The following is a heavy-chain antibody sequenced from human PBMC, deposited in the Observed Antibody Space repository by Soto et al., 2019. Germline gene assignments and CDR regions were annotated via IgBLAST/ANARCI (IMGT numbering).Heavy chain of an antibody. Sequence: QVQLVQSGAEVKKPGASVTVSCRSSGDTFTDYYIHWVRQAPGQGLEWMGWINPNSGVTKYAQKFQGWVSMTRDTSIRTVYMQLSRLRSDDTADYYCARESGGATATLDYYYFYMDVWGTGTTVTVSS. D-gene: IGHD5-12*01. J-gene: IGHJ6*03. CDR3: ARESGGATATLDYYYFYMDV. V-gene: IGHV1-2*04. CDR1: GDTFTDYY. CDR2: INPNSGVT.